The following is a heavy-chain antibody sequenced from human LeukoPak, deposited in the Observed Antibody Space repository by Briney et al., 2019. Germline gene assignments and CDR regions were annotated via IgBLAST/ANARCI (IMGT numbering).Heavy chain of an antibody. J-gene: IGHJ3*01. CDR1: GFRFNGYA. Sequence: PGRSLRLSCAASGFRFNGYAMHWVRQPPGTGLEWVAVISMDGSQQYYADSVKGRFTISRDNSKNTLYLQMNSLRSEDTSVYYCAREVYSCALDALDLWGEGTMVTVSS. CDR3: AREVYSCALDALDL. V-gene: IGHV3-30*04. D-gene: IGHD6-19*01. CDR2: ISMDGSQQ.